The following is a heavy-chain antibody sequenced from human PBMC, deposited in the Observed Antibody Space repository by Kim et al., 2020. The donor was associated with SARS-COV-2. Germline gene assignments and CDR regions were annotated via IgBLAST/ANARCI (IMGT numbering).Heavy chain of an antibody. CDR3: ARGYGDYYFDY. CDR2: GST. Sequence: GSTFYADPVKGRLTISRDNSQNTLYLQMNSLRAEDTAVYYCARGYGDYYFDYWGQGTLVTVSS. V-gene: IGHV3-66*01. D-gene: IGHD4-17*01. J-gene: IGHJ4*02.